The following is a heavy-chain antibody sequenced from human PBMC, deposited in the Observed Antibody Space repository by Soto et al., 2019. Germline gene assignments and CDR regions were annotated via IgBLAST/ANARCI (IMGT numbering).Heavy chain of an antibody. J-gene: IGHJ5*02. V-gene: IGHV1-18*01. Sequence: ASVKVSCKASGYTFTSYGISWVRQAPGQGLEWMGWISAYNGNTNYAQKLQGRVTMTKDTSTSTAYMEMRSLRSDDTAVYYCARNLNYYDSSGYDWFDPWGQGTLVTASS. D-gene: IGHD3-22*01. CDR3: ARNLNYYDSSGYDWFDP. CDR1: GYTFTSYG. CDR2: ISAYNGNT.